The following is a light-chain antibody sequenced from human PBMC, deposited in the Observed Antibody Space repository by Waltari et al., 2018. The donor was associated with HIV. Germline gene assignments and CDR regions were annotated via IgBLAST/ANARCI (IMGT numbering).Light chain of an antibody. CDR1: SRDVGSYSL. CDR2: EFT. J-gene: IGLJ1*01. Sequence: QSALTQPASVSGSPGQSITISCTGTSRDVGSYSLVSWYQQHPAKAPELRIYEFTKRSSGVSNRFSGSKSGNTASLTFSGLQAEDEADYYCCSYAGNPYVFGTGTKDTVL. V-gene: IGLV2-23*02. CDR3: CSYAGNPYV.